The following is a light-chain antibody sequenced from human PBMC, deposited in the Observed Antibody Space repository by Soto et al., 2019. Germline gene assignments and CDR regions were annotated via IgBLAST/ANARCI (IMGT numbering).Light chain of an antibody. CDR1: SSDVGSYNH. J-gene: IGLJ1*01. V-gene: IGLV2-23*01. CDR2: EGN. Sequence: HSVLTQPASVSGSPGQSITISCTGTSSDVGSYNHVSWFQQHPGKAPKLMIYEGNKRPSGVSNRFSGSKSGNTASLTISGLQAEDEADYYCCSYAGSSTPYVFGTGNKVTVL. CDR3: CSYAGSSTPYV.